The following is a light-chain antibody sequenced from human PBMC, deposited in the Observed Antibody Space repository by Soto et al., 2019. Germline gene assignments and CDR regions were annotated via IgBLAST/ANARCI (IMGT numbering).Light chain of an antibody. CDR3: QHYGRSPPSWT. Sequence: EIVLTQSPGTLSLSAGERATLSCRASQSVSSNYLAWYQQKPGQPPRLLISGASSRATGIPDRFIGSGSGTDFTLTISSLEPEDFAVYYCQHYGRSPPSWTFGQGTKVKIK. CDR1: QSVSSNY. V-gene: IGKV3-20*01. J-gene: IGKJ1*01. CDR2: GAS.